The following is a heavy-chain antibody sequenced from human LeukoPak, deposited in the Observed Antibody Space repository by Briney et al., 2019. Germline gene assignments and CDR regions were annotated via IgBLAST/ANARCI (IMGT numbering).Heavy chain of an antibody. D-gene: IGHD2-2*01. CDR3: ARLGVVPAAMTFSYYYYMDV. Sequence: PSETLSLTCAVYGGSFSGYYWSWIRQPPGKGLEWIGEINHSGSTNYNPSLKSRVTISVGTSKNQFSLKLSSVTAADTAVYYCARLGVVPAAMTFSYYYYMDVWGKGTTVTVSS. CDR2: INHSGST. CDR1: GGSFSGYY. V-gene: IGHV4-34*01. J-gene: IGHJ6*03.